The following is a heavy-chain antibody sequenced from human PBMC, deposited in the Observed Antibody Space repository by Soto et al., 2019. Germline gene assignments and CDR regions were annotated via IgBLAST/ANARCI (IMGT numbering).Heavy chain of an antibody. J-gene: IGHJ4*02. V-gene: IGHV1-18*01. CDR1: GYNFTNFG. Sequence: QVQLVQSGTEVKKPWASVTVSCKASGYNFTNFGISWVRQAPGQGLEWMGWISAYNGNTNYAQNFQGRVTMTTDTPTSTAYMEMRSLRSDDTAVYYCARGGTPIDYWCQGTLVTVSS. CDR2: ISAYNGNT. CDR3: ARGGTPIDY. D-gene: IGHD1-26*01.